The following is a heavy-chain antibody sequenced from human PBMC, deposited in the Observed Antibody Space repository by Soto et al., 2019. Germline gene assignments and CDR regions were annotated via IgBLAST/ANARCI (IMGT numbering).Heavy chain of an antibody. CDR3: AKDKFSSSWYYFDY. CDR1: GFTFSSYG. J-gene: IGHJ4*02. V-gene: IGHV3-30*18. CDR2: ISYDGSNK. Sequence: GGSLRLSCAASGFTFSSYGMHWVRQAPGKGLEWVAVISYDGSNKYYADSVKGRFTISRDNSKNTLYLQMNSLRAEDTAVCYCAKDKFSSSWYYFDYWGQGTLVTVSS. D-gene: IGHD6-13*01.